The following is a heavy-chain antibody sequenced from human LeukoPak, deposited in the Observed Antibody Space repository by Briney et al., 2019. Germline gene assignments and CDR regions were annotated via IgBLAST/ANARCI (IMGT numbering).Heavy chain of an antibody. D-gene: IGHD6-19*01. Sequence: GGSLRLSCAASGFTFSSYAMSWVRQAPGKGLEWVTAISGSGGSTYYADSVKGRFTISRDNSKNTLYLQMNSLRAEDTAVYYCAKDWGSGWYGKFDYWGQGTLVTVSS. J-gene: IGHJ4*02. CDR2: ISGSGGST. CDR3: AKDWGSGWYGKFDY. V-gene: IGHV3-23*01. CDR1: GFTFSSYA.